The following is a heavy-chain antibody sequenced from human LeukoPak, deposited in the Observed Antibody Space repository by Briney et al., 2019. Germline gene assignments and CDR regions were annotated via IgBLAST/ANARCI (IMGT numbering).Heavy chain of an antibody. CDR2: INSDSSFI. D-gene: IGHD7-27*01. CDR1: GFASTTYS. Sequence: GGSLRLSCAASGFASTTYSINWVRQAPGKGPEWVSYINSDSSFISYADSVKGRFTVSRDNAKNSLYLQMNSLRAEDTAVYYCARDKNWAFDYWGQGTLVTVSS. CDR3: ARDKNWAFDY. J-gene: IGHJ4*02. V-gene: IGHV3-48*01.